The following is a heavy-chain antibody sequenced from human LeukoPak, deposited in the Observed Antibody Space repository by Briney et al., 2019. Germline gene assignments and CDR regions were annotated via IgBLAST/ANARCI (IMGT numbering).Heavy chain of an antibody. J-gene: IGHJ4*02. Sequence: SETLSLTCTVSGGSISSSSYYWGWIRQPPGKGLEWIGSFYYSGSTYYNPSLKSRVTISVDTPKNQFSLKLSSVTAADTAVYYCENRSCSGGSCYFDYWGQGTLVTVSS. D-gene: IGHD2-15*01. CDR1: GGSISSSSYY. V-gene: IGHV4-39*01. CDR3: ENRSCSGGSCYFDY. CDR2: FYYSGST.